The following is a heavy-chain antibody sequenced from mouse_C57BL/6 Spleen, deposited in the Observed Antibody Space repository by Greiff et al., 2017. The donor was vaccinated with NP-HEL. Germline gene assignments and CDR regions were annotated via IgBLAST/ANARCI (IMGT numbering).Heavy chain of an antibody. Sequence: VQLQQPGAELVKPGASVKLSCKASGYTFTSYWMHWVKQRPGQGLEWIGMIHPNSGSTNYNEKFKSKATLTVDKSSSTAYMQLSSLTSEDSAVYYCARSGYDYDVGAMDYWGQGTSVTVSS. CDR1: GYTFTSYW. V-gene: IGHV1-64*01. J-gene: IGHJ4*01. D-gene: IGHD2-4*01. CDR2: IHPNSGST. CDR3: ARSGYDYDVGAMDY.